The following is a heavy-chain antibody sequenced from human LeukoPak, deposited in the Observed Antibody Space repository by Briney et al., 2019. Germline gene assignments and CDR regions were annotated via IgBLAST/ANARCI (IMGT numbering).Heavy chain of an antibody. CDR2: INHSGST. D-gene: IGHD4-23*01. CDR3: ARASVVTDY. J-gene: IGHJ4*02. Sequence: PSETLSLTCTVSGGPISSYYWSWIRQPPGKGLEWIGEINHSGSTNYNPSLKSRVTISVDTSKNQFSLKLSSVTAADTAVYYCARASVVTDYWGQGTLVTVSS. V-gene: IGHV4-34*01. CDR1: GGPISSYY.